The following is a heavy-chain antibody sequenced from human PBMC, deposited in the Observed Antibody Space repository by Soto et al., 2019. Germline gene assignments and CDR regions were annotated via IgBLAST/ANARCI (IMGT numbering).Heavy chain of an antibody. V-gene: IGHV4-59*02. CDR3: ARRSSTWYSWFDP. Sequence: SETLSLTXNVSGAYVTTYYWSWIRQSPGKGLEWIGYISNSGNTNYNPSLESRVTISLDTSKNHFSLKMRSVTAADTAVYYCARRSSTWYSWFDPWGQGTLVTVSS. D-gene: IGHD6-13*01. J-gene: IGHJ5*02. CDR1: GAYVTTYY. CDR2: ISNSGNT.